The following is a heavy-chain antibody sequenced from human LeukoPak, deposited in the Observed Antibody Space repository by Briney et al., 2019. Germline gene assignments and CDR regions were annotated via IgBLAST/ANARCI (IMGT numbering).Heavy chain of an antibody. Sequence: ASVKVSCKASGGTFSSCAISWVRQAPGQGLEWMGGIIPIFGTANYAQKFQGRVTITADESTSTAYMELSSLRSEDTAVYYCARDHRASTLTIFGVVPIWGQGTLVTVSS. J-gene: IGHJ4*02. CDR3: ARDHRASTLTIFGVVPI. V-gene: IGHV1-69*13. CDR1: GGTFSSCA. CDR2: IIPIFGTA. D-gene: IGHD3-3*01.